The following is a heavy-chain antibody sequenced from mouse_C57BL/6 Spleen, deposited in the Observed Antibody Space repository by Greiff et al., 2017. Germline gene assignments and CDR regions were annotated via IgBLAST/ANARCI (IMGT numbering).Heavy chain of an antibody. V-gene: IGHV5-17*01. CDR1: GFTFSDYG. D-gene: IGHD1-1*01. J-gene: IGHJ2*01. Sequence: EVHLVESGGGLVKPGGSLKLSCAASGFTFSDYGMHWVRQAPEKGLEWVAYISSGSSTIYYADPVMGRFTISRDNAKNTLFLQMTSLRSEDTAMYYCATRGYGSSYFDYWGQGTTLTVSS. CDR3: ATRGYGSSYFDY. CDR2: ISSGSSTI.